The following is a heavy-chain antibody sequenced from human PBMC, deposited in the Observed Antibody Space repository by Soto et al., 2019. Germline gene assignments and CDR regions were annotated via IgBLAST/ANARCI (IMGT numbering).Heavy chain of an antibody. Sequence: GGSLRHACASSGVHFSNYARGLVRPIPGKGLEWVSAISPDGGSTHYADSVKGRFTISRDNSKSMLYLQMNSLRAEDTAVYYCASDPIPPLGWFDAWVQGTLVTVSS. CDR2: ISPDGGST. CDR1: GVHFSNYA. J-gene: IGHJ5*02. V-gene: IGHV3-23*01. CDR3: ASDPIPPLGWFDA. D-gene: IGHD2-21*01.